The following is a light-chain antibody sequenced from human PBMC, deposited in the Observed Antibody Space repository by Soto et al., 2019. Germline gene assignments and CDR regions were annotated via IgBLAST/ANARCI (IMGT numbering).Light chain of an antibody. CDR3: VLCMGGAIWG. V-gene: IGLV8-61*01. CDR2: NTN. Sequence: QTVVTQEPSFSVSPGGTVTLTCGLSYGSVSSSYYPTWYQQTPGQPPRTLIYNTNIRSSGVPDRFSGSILGHKAALTITGSQAGVELVYVCVLCMGGAIWGFGGGTKLTGL. CDR1: YGSVSSSYY. J-gene: IGLJ3*02.